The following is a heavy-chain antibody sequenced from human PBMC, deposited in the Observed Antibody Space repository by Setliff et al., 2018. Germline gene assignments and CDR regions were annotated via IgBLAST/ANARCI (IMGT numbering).Heavy chain of an antibody. J-gene: IGHJ4*02. CDR2: INHSGSN. V-gene: IGHV4-34*01. CDR1: GGSFSGYY. Sequence: SETLSLTCAVYGGSFSGYYWSWIRQPPGKGLEWIGEINHSGSNNYNPSLKSRVTISVDTSKNQFSLKLSSVTAADTAVYYCARGRIQLWKYYFDYWGQGTLVTVSS. CDR3: ARGRIQLWKYYFDY. D-gene: IGHD5-18*01.